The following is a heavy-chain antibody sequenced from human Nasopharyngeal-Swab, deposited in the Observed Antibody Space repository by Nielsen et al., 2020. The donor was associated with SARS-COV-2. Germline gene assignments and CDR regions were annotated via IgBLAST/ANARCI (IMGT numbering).Heavy chain of an antibody. J-gene: IGHJ6*03. Sequence: WVRQAPGQRLEWMGGMNPNSGNTGYAQKFQGRVTMTRNTSISTAYMELSSLRSEDTAVYYCARGPYYYDSSGYRAYYYYMDVWGKGTTVTVSS. D-gene: IGHD3-22*01. V-gene: IGHV1-8*01. CDR2: MNPNSGNT. CDR3: ARGPYYYDSSGYRAYYYYMDV.